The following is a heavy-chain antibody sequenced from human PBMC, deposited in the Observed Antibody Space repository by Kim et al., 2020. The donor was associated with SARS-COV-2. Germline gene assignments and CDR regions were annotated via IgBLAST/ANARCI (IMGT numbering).Heavy chain of an antibody. J-gene: IGHJ4*02. D-gene: IGHD4-17*01. V-gene: IGHV3-73*01. CDR1: GFTFSASA. CDR2: IRSKPNNYAT. Sequence: GGSLRLSCAASGFTFSASAMHWVRQASGKGLEWVGRIRSKPNNYATSYAASVTGRFTISRDDSTNTVYLQMDSLKTDDTAVYFCSGHSGKHGDRGFDNWGQVTLVTVSS. CDR3: SGHSGKHGDRGFDN.